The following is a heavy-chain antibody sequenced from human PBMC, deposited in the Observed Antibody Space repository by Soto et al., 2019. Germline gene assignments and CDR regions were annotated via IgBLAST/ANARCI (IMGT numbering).Heavy chain of an antibody. V-gene: IGHV4-59*01. CDR3: ARERWDYYGSGNYYSYYFDY. D-gene: IGHD3-10*01. CDR2: IYYSGST. CDR1: GGSISTYS. J-gene: IGHJ4*02. Sequence: SQTLSLTCTVSGGSISTYSWSWIRQPPGKGLEWIGYIYYSGSTNYNPSLKSRVTISVDTSKNQFSLNLSSVTAADTAVYYCARERWDYYGSGNYYSYYFDYWGQGTLVTVSS.